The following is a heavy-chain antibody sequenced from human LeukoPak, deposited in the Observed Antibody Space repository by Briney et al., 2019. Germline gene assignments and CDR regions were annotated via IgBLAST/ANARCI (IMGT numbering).Heavy chain of an antibody. CDR3: ARFLHSGTYRFDY. J-gene: IGHJ4*02. Sequence: SGPPLVEPTQTLTLTCAVSGFSLTTSEVGVGWICQPPRKALELLALVSWNDFKSFSPSLKSRLTITKDTSKDQVVLTMTNMDPVDTATYYCARFLHSGTYRFDYWGQGTLVTVSS. CDR2: VSWNDFK. D-gene: IGHD1-26*01. V-gene: IGHV2-5*01. CDR1: GFSLTTSEVG.